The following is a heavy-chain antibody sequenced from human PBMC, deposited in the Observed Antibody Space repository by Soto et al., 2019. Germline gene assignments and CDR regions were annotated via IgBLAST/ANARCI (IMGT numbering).Heavy chain of an antibody. Sequence: SETLSLTCKVSGDSINGGDYYWSWVRQPPGKGLEWLGFISYSGTTYYNPSLRSRLTISVDTSNNQFSPKLTSVTAADTAVYYCARVHGALNWFDPWGQGTLVTVSS. V-gene: IGHV4-30-4*01. J-gene: IGHJ5*02. D-gene: IGHD3-10*01. CDR3: ARVHGALNWFDP. CDR2: ISYSGTT. CDR1: GDSINGGDYY.